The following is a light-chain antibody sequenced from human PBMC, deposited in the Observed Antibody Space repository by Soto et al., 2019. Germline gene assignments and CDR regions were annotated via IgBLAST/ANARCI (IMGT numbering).Light chain of an antibody. V-gene: IGLV2-14*03. J-gene: IGLJ1*01. Sequence: QSALAQPASVSGSPGQSITISCTGTSSDVGDYNYVSWYQHHPGKAPELMIYDVSNRPSGVSNRFSGSKSGNTASLTISGLQTEDEADYYCSSYTSSSTLEVFGTGTKLTVL. CDR3: SSYTSSSTLEV. CDR2: DVS. CDR1: SSDVGDYNY.